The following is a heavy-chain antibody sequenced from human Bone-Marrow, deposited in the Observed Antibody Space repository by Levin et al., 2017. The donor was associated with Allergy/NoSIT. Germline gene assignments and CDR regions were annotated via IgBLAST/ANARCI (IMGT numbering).Heavy chain of an antibody. J-gene: IGHJ6*02. CDR3: ARVGGGGFYYGMDA. CDR2: INWNGGRI. V-gene: IGHV3-20*04. CDR1: GFRFDEYG. D-gene: IGHD3-16*01. Sequence: GESLKISCAASGFRFDEYGMNWVRQGPGQGLEWVAGINWNGGRIGYADSVKGRFTISRDNAKKSVYLQMDSLRAEDTGLYYCARVGGGGFYYGMDAWGQGSTV.